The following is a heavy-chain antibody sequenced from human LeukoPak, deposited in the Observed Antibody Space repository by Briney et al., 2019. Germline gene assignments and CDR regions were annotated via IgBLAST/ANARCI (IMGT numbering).Heavy chain of an antibody. CDR1: GYTFTGYY. J-gene: IGHJ4*02. CDR2: INPNSGGT. Sequence: ASVKVSCKASGYTFTGYYMHWVRQAPGQGLEWMGWINPNSGGTNYAQKFQGRVTMTRDTSISTAYMELSRLRSDDTAVYYCARQRGSSSSRFDYWGQGTLVTVSS. CDR3: ARQRGSSSSRFDY. D-gene: IGHD6-6*01. V-gene: IGHV1-2*02.